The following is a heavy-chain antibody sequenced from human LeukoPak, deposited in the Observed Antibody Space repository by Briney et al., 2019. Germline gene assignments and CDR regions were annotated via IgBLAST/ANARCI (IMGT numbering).Heavy chain of an antibody. CDR3: VRSSRQWLVIVRAFDI. Sequence: SETLSLTCTVSGGSISTSSYNWGWVRHPPGKGREWVGGIYYSVSTYYNPSLKSRATLSLDTRPNQFSPQLRPLTPPHTALYYCVRSSRQWLVIVRAFDIWGEGTMVTVSS. CDR2: IYYSVST. D-gene: IGHD6-19*01. V-gene: IGHV4-39*01. J-gene: IGHJ3*02. CDR1: GGSISTSSYN.